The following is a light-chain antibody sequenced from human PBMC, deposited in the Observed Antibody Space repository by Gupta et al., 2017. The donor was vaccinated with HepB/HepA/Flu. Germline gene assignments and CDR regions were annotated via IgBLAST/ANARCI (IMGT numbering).Light chain of an antibody. J-gene: IGLJ2*01. V-gene: IGLV3-1*01. CDR3: QAWDSSIL. Sequence: SYELTQPPSVSVSPGQTASITCSGDKLGDKYACWYQQKPGQSPGLVIYQDSKRPSGIPERFSGSNSGNTATLTISGTQAMDEADYYCQAWDSSILFGGGTKLTV. CDR1: KLGDKY. CDR2: QDS.